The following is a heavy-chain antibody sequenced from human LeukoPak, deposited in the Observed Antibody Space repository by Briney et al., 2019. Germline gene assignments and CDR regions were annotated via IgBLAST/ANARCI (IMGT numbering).Heavy chain of an antibody. CDR3: ARHMGLGYTYFYPYFDY. Sequence: KPSETLSLTCTVSGGSISSYYWSWIRQPPGKGLEWIGYIYYSGRTNYNPSLKSRVTISVDTSKNQFSLKLSSVTAADTAVYYCARHMGLGYTYFYPYFDYWGQGTLVTVSS. CDR2: IYYSGRT. J-gene: IGHJ4*01. CDR1: GGSISSYY. D-gene: IGHD1-1*01. V-gene: IGHV4-59*08.